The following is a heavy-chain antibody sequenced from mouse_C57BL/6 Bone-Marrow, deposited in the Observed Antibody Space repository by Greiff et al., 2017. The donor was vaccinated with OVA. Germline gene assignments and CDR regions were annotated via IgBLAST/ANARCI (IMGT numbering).Heavy chain of an antibody. CDR2: ISSGGSYT. CDR1: GFTFSSYG. Sequence: EVQLVESGGDLVKPGGSLKLSCAASGFTFSSYGMSWVRQTPDKRLEWVATISSGGSYTYYPDSVKGRFTISRDNAKNTLYLQMSSLKSEDTAMYYCASPTVGRAMDYWGQGTSVTVSS. CDR3: ASPTVGRAMDY. J-gene: IGHJ4*01. D-gene: IGHD1-1*01. V-gene: IGHV5-6*01.